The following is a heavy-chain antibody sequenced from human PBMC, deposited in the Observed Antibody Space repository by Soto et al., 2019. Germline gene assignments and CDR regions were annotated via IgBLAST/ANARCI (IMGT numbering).Heavy chain of an antibody. V-gene: IGHV1-46*03. CDR2: INPSGGST. Sequence: GASVKVSCKASGYTFTSYYMHWVRQAPGQGLEWMGIINPSGGSTSYAQKYQGRVTMTRDTSTSTVYMELSSLRSEDTAVYYCARGGHIAVVTDSFDYWGQGTLVTVSS. J-gene: IGHJ4*02. CDR3: ARGGHIAVVTDSFDY. D-gene: IGHD2-21*02. CDR1: GYTFTSYY.